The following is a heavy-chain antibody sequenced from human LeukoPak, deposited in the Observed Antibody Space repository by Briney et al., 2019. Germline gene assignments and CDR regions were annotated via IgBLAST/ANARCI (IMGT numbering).Heavy chain of an antibody. D-gene: IGHD1-26*01. V-gene: IGHV3-30*03. J-gene: IGHJ4*02. CDR1: GITFSSYG. CDR3: ATISGSFEYLDY. Sequence: GRSLRLSCAASGITFSSYGMHWVRQAPGKGLEWVAVISYDGSNKYYADSVKGRFTISRDNSKNTLYLQMNSLRADDTAAYFCATISGSFEYLDYWGQGTLVTVSS. CDR2: ISYDGSNK.